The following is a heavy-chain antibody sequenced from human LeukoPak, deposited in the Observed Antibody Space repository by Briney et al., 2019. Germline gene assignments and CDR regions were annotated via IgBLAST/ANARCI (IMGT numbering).Heavy chain of an antibody. V-gene: IGHV3-48*03. Sequence: PGGSLRLSCAASGFTFSSYEMNWVRQAPGKGLEWVSYISSSGSTKYYADSVKGRFTISRDNAKNSLYLQMNSLRAEDTAVYYCARMHYQLVVYLDPWGQGTLVTVSS. CDR2: ISSSGSTK. CDR3: ARMHYQLVVYLDP. CDR1: GFTFSSYE. D-gene: IGHD2-8*02. J-gene: IGHJ5*02.